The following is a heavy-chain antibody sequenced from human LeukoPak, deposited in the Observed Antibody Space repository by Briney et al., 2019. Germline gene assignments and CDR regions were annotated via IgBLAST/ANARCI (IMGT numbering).Heavy chain of an antibody. D-gene: IGHD5-12*01. CDR1: GGSISSSSYY. J-gene: IGHJ4*02. CDR3: ARVRVATTRAYYFDY. V-gene: IGHV4-39*07. Sequence: PSETLSLTCTVSGGSISSSSYYWGWIRQPPGKGLEWIGSIYYSGSTYYNPSLKSRVTISVDTSKNQFSLKLSSVTAADTAVYYCARVRVATTRAYYFDYWGQGTLVTVSS. CDR2: IYYSGST.